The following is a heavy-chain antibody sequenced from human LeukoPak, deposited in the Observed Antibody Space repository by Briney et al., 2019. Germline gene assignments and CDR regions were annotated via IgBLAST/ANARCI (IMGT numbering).Heavy chain of an antibody. V-gene: IGHV5-51*01. D-gene: IGHD2-2*01. CDR1: GYSFSNYW. CDR2: IYPGDSDT. Sequence: GESLKISCKTSGYSFSNYWIGWVRQMPGKGLEWMGIIYPGDSDTRYSPSFQGQVTISADKSISTAYLQWSSLKASDTAMYYCARHARVVVPAAIPYYYYYMDVWGKGTTVTISS. J-gene: IGHJ6*03. CDR3: ARHARVVVPAAIPYYYYYMDV.